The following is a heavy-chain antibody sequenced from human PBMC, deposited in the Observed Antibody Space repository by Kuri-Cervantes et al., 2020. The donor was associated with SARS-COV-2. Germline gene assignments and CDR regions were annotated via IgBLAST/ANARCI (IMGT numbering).Heavy chain of an antibody. CDR2: ISYDGSNK. V-gene: IGHV3-30-3*01. D-gene: IGHD3-9*01. CDR1: GFTFSSYA. CDR3: AKADWANYYYYYGMDV. Sequence: LSLTCAASGFTFSSYAMHWVRQAPGKGLEWVAVISYDGSNKYYADSVKGRFTISRDNSKNTLYLQMNSLRAEDTAVYYCAKADWANYYYYYGMDVWGQGTTVTVSS. J-gene: IGHJ6*02.